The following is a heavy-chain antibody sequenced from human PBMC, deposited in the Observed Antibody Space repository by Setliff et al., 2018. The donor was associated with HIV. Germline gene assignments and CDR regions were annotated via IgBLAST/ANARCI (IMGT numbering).Heavy chain of an antibody. V-gene: IGHV4-31*03. Sequence: SETLSLTCTVSGGSIISSTYFWGWSRQHPGKGLEWIGYIYYTGDTYYNPPLKSRVTMSIDTSKNQFSLRLSSVTAADTAVYYCARWYTTGRGWFDPWGQGTLVTVSS. J-gene: IGHJ5*02. CDR3: ARWYTTGRGWFDP. D-gene: IGHD6-25*01. CDR1: GGSIISSTYF. CDR2: IYYTGDT.